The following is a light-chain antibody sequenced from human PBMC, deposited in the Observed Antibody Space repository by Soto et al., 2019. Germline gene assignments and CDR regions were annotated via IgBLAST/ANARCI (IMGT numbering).Light chain of an antibody. CDR1: HNINRW. V-gene: IGKV1-5*01. CDR2: DAS. Sequence: DIQLTQSLFIMSASVGERVPLTSRASHNINRWLAWYQQKPGKAPKLLIYDASRLKSGVPSRFSGSGSGTEFTLTITSLQPDDFATYYCQQYNSYSGTFGQGTKVDIK. CDR3: QQYNSYSGT. J-gene: IGKJ1*01.